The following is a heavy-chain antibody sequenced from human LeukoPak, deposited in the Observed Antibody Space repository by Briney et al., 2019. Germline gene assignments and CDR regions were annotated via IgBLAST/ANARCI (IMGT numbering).Heavy chain of an antibody. CDR1: GFTFSSYA. Sequence: PGRSLRLSCAASGFTFSSYAMHWVRQAPGKGLEWVAVISYDGSNKYYADSVKGRFTISRDNSKNTLYLQMNSLRAEDTAVYYCARDHLDYDILTGLDYWGQGTLVTVSS. CDR3: ARDHLDYDILTGLDY. J-gene: IGHJ4*02. D-gene: IGHD3-9*01. V-gene: IGHV3-30-3*01. CDR2: ISYDGSNK.